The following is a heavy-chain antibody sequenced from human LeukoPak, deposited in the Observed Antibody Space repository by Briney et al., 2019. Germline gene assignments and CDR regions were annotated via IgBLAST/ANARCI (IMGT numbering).Heavy chain of an antibody. CDR2: ISTYNGNA. Sequence: ASVKASCKASGYTFNRHGLSWVRQAPGQGLEWVGWISTYNGNAHYAQKLQGRVTMTIDTSTSTAYMELRSLRSDDTAVYYCARARENRGRYLDAFGVWGQGTLVTVFS. D-gene: IGHD1-1*01. V-gene: IGHV1-18*01. J-gene: IGHJ3*01. CDR3: ARARENRGRYLDAFGV. CDR1: GYTFNRHG.